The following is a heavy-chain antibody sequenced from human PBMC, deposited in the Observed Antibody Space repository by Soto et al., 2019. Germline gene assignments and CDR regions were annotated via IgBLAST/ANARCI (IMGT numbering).Heavy chain of an antibody. J-gene: IGHJ4*02. Sequence: SETLSLTCTVSGGSISSGGYYWSWIRQHPGKGLEWIGYIYYSGSTYYNPSLKSRVTISVDTSKNQFSLKLSSVTAADTAVYYCARADITMVRGVTTTNFDYWGQGTLVTVSS. V-gene: IGHV4-31*03. CDR2: IYYSGST. CDR3: ARADITMVRGVTTTNFDY. CDR1: GGSISSGGYY. D-gene: IGHD3-10*01.